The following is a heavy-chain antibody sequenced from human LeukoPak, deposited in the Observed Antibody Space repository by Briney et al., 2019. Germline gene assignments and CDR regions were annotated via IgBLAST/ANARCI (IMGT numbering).Heavy chain of an antibody. CDR2: INSDGSST. V-gene: IGHV3-74*01. D-gene: IGHD3-10*01. Sequence: PGGSLRLSCAASGFTFSSYWMHWVRHAPGKGLVWVSRINSDGSSTSYADSVKGRFTISRDNAKNTLYLQMNSLRAEDTAVYYCASIHYYGSGSYNDVDYWGQGTLVTVSS. CDR3: ASIHYYGSGSYNDVDY. CDR1: GFTFSSYW. J-gene: IGHJ4*02.